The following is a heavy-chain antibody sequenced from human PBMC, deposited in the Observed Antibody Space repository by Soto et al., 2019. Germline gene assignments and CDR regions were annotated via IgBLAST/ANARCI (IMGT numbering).Heavy chain of an antibody. CDR3: ARDNTYDSSSSSGWFDP. Sequence: QVQLQESGPGLVKPSGTLSLTCAVSSGSMSSSNWWSWVRQPPGKGLEWIGEIYHSGSTNYNPSLKSRVTISVDKSKNQFSLKLSSVTAADTAVYYCARDNTYDSSSSSGWFDPWGQGTLVTVSS. CDR1: SGSMSSSNW. CDR2: IYHSGST. D-gene: IGHD6-6*01. J-gene: IGHJ5*02. V-gene: IGHV4-4*02.